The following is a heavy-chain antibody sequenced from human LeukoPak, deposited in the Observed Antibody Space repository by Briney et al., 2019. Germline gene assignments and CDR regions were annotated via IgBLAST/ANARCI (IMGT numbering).Heavy chain of an antibody. Sequence: PGGFLRLSCAASGFSFTNHAMHWVRQAPGKGLEWMALVSYDGTNKFYTDSVMGRFTVSRDNSKNMLYLQMSSLRTEDTGVYYCARAPDLTGEPYYFDFWGQGTLVTVSS. CDR1: GFSFTNHA. V-gene: IGHV3-30-3*01. D-gene: IGHD3-9*01. CDR3: ARAPDLTGEPYYFDF. J-gene: IGHJ4*02. CDR2: VSYDGTNK.